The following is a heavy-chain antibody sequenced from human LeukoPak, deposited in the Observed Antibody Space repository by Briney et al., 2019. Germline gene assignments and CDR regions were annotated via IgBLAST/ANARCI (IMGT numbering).Heavy chain of an antibody. V-gene: IGHV3-30-3*01. D-gene: IGHD3-10*01. CDR2: ISYDGSNK. CDR1: GFTFSSYA. J-gene: IGHJ4*02. Sequence: GGSLRLSCAASGFTFSSYAMHWVRQAPGKGLEWVAVISYDGSNKYYADSVKGRFTISRDNSKNTLYLQMNSLRAEDTAVFYCAKETILWDYGSGSPFDYWGQGTLVTVSS. CDR3: AKETILWDYGSGSPFDY.